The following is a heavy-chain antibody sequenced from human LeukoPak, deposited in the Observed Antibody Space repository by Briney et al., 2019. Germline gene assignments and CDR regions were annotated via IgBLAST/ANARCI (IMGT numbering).Heavy chain of an antibody. CDR1: GYTFTGYY. J-gene: IGHJ4*02. V-gene: IGHV1-2*02. Sequence: AAVKVSCKASGYTFTGYYMHWVRQAPGQGLEWMGWINPNSGGTNYAQKFQGRVTMTSDTSISTAYMELSRLRSDDTAVYYCARDYDILTGYPTYWGQGTLVTVSS. D-gene: IGHD3-9*01. CDR3: ARDYDILTGYPTY. CDR2: INPNSGGT.